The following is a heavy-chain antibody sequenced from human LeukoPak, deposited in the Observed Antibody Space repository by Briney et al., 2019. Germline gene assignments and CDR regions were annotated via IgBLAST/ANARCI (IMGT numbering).Heavy chain of an antibody. CDR1: GLTVTGNY. D-gene: IGHD2-21*01. J-gene: IGHJ4*02. CDR2: LYSGGST. V-gene: IGHV3-66*02. Sequence: GGSLRLSCAASGLTVTGNYMSWVRQAPGKGLEWVSVLYSGGSTYYADSVKGRFTISRDNPKNTLFLQMNSLRTEDTAVCYCARVVECGGDSSCYGLDYFDYWGQGTLVTVSS. CDR3: ARVVECGGDSSCYGLDYFDY.